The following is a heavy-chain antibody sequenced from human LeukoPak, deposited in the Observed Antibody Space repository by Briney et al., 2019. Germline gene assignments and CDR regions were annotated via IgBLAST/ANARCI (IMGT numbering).Heavy chain of an antibody. Sequence: PGGSLRLSCAASGFTFSTFYMSWVRQAPGKGLEWVSYIGSGGSPIYYADSVRGRFTISRDDAKSSLYLQMKSLRAEDTAIYYCVRCYYNYGMDVWGQGTTVTVSS. J-gene: IGHJ6*01. CDR2: IGSGGSPI. CDR3: VRCYYNYGMDV. V-gene: IGHV3-48*03. CDR1: GFTFSTFY.